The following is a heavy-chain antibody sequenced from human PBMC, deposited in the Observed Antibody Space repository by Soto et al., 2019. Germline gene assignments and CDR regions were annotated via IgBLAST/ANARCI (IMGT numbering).Heavy chain of an antibody. Sequence: PGGSLRLSCATSGISFSSYWMSWVRQAPGKGLEWVANIKQDGGEKYYVDSVKGRFTISRDNAKKSLYLQLSSLRVEDTAVYYCVREGWSTGRYYFDYWGQGT. CDR1: GISFSSYW. CDR3: VREGWSTGRYYFDY. CDR2: IKQDGGEK. V-gene: IGHV3-7*04. D-gene: IGHD6-19*01. J-gene: IGHJ4*02.